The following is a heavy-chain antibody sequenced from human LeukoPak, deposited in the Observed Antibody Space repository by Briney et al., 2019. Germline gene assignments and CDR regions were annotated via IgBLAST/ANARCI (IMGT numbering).Heavy chain of an antibody. CDR2: IYYSGST. CDR1: VGSISSGDYC. V-gene: IGHV4-30-4*01. D-gene: IGHD6-13*01. Sequence: SETLSLTCTVSVGSISSGDYCWSWIRQPPGKCLEWIGYIYYSGSTYYNPSLKSRVTISVDTSKNQFSLKLSSVTAADTAVYYCAGPEGIAAAGTGYYYYYGMDVWGQGTTVTVSS. CDR3: AGPEGIAAAGTGYYYYYGMDV. J-gene: IGHJ6*02.